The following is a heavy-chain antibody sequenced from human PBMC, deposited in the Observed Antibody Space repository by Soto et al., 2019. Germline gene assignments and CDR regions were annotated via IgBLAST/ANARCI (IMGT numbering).Heavy chain of an antibody. D-gene: IGHD3-9*01. J-gene: IGHJ6*02. CDR1: GFTVGSNY. CDR2: LYSGGTP. V-gene: IGHV3-53*01. CDR3: ARSTYYDILTGSYYYYAMDV. Sequence: GGSLRLSCAASGFTVGSNYMSWVRQAPGKGLEWVSVLYSGGTPYYADSVNGLFTISRENSNNTLYLHMNYLRAEDTVVYYCARSTYYDILTGSYYYYAMDVCAEGTTVSV.